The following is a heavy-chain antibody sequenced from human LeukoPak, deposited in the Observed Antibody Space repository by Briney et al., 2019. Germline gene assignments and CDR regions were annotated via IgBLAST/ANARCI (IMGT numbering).Heavy chain of an antibody. Sequence: GGSLRLSCAASGFTFSSYTMSWVRQAPGKGLEWVSAISGSGGSTYYADSVKGRFTISRDNSKNTLYLQMNSLRAEDTAVYYCARATSGSYYYFDYWGQGTLVTVSS. J-gene: IGHJ4*02. CDR3: ARATSGSYYYFDY. V-gene: IGHV3-23*01. CDR2: ISGSGGST. CDR1: GFTFSSYT. D-gene: IGHD1-26*01.